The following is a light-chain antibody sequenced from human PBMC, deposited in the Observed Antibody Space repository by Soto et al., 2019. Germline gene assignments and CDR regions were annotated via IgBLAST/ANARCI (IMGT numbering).Light chain of an antibody. CDR3: QQYQTFWT. CDR1: HSVSFW. CDR2: KAS. J-gene: IGKJ1*01. V-gene: IGKV1-5*03. Sequence: DIQMTQSPSSMSASVGDRVTITCRASHSVSFWLAWYQQKPGKAPKLLIYKASTLESGVPSRFSGGGFGTEFTLTISSLQPDDYATYYCQQYQTFWTFGQGTKVDI.